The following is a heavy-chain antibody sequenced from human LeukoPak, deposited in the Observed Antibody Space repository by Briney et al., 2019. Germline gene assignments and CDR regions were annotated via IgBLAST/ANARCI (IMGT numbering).Heavy chain of an antibody. CDR2: IGGSSGKV. D-gene: IGHD3-10*01. Sequence: PGGSLRLSYTASGFTFRGHATIWVRQAPGKGLEWVSGIGGSSGKVFYADPVKGRFTISRDNSKNTLYLQMNTLRADDTAVYFCAKQPSQYVSGSRHWFDPWGQGTLVTVSS. V-gene: IGHV3-23*01. CDR1: GFTFRGHA. J-gene: IGHJ5*02. CDR3: AKQPSQYVSGSRHWFDP.